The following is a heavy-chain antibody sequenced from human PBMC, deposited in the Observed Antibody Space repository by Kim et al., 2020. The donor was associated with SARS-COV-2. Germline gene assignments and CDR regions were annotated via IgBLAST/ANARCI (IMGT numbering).Heavy chain of an antibody. D-gene: IGHD2-8*01. J-gene: IGHJ6*02. Sequence: GGSLRLSCAASGFTFSSYSMNWVRQAPGKGLEWVSYISSSSSTIYYADSVKGRFTISRDNAKNSLYLQMNSLRDEDTAVYYCARDLYCTNGVCLYYYYGMDVWGQGTTVTVSS. CDR2: ISSSSSTI. V-gene: IGHV3-48*02. CDR3: ARDLYCTNGVCLYYYYGMDV. CDR1: GFTFSSYS.